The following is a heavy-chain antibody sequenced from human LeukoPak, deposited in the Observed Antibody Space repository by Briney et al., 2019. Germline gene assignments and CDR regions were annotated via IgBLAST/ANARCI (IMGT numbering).Heavy chain of an antibody. D-gene: IGHD2-21*02. CDR3: ARVTDPRYNWFDP. CDR1: GGSISSYY. Sequence: SETLSLTCTVSGGSISSYYWTWIRQPAGKGPEWIGRIHASGSTNYNPSLKSRVNMSVDTSKNQFSLELNSVTAADTAVYYCARVTDPRYNWFDPWGQGTLVTVS. CDR2: IHASGST. V-gene: IGHV4-4*07. J-gene: IGHJ5*02.